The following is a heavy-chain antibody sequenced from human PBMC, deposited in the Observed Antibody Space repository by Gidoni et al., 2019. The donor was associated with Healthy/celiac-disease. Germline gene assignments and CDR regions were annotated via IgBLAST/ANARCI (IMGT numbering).Heavy chain of an antibody. J-gene: IGHJ6*02. CDR2: IWYDGSNK. CDR1: GFTFSSYG. V-gene: IGHV3-33*08. Sequence: QVQLVESGGGVVQPGRSLRLSCAASGFTFSSYGMHWVRQAPGKGLEWVAVIWYDGSNKYYADSVKGRFTISRDNSKNTLYLQMNSLRAEDTAVYYWARDPSGWYGLDYYYGMDVWGQGTTVTVSS. CDR3: ARDPSGWYGLDYYYGMDV. D-gene: IGHD6-19*01.